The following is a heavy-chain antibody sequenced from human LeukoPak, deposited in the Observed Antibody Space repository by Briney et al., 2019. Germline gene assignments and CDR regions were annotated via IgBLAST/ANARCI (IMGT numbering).Heavy chain of an antibody. CDR3: ARDRSGPWDVDTAMAFDY. CDR2: ISWDSGSI. D-gene: IGHD5-18*01. J-gene: IGHJ4*02. V-gene: IGHV3-9*01. CDR1: GFTFDDYA. Sequence: QPGGSLRLSCVASGFTFDDYAIHWVRQAPGKGLEWVSGISWDSGSIGYADSVKGRFAISRDNAKNSLYLQMNSLRAEDTAVYYCARDRSGPWDVDTAMAFDYWGQGTLVTVSS.